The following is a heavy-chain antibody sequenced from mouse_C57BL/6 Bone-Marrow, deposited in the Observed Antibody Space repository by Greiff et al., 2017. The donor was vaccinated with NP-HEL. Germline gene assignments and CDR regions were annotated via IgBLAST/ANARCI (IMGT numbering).Heavy chain of an antibody. CDR2: IHPNSGST. D-gene: IGHD1-1*02. J-gene: IGHJ4*01. CDR3: ARRDMVGYYYAMDY. Sequence: VQLQQPGAELVKPGASVKLSCKASGYTFTSYWMHWVKQRPGQGLEWIGMIHPNSGSTNYNEKFKSKATLTVDKSSSTAYMQLSSLTSEDSAVYYCARRDMVGYYYAMDYWGQGTSVTVSS. CDR1: GYTFTSYW. V-gene: IGHV1-64*01.